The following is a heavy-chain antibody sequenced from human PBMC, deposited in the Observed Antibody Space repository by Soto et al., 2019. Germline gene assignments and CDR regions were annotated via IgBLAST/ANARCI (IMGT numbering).Heavy chain of an antibody. CDR2: ITSSGGSI. CDR3: AKDAVSIWFHQGD. Sequence: EVQLLESGGGLVQPGGSLRLSCAASGFTFSSSAMSWVRQAPGKGLEWVSGITSSGGSIFYGDSVKGRFTISRDNSKDNLYLQMNSLRGDDTAIYYCAKDAVSIWFHQGDWGQGTLATVSS. V-gene: IGHV3-23*01. J-gene: IGHJ4*02. CDR1: GFTFSSSA. D-gene: IGHD3-10*01.